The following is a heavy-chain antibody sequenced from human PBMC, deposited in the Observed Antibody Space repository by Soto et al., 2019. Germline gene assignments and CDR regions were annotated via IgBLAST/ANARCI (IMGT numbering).Heavy chain of an antibody. CDR3: ARHEGPDYYDTSGHLDY. V-gene: IGHV5-51*01. CDR1: GYRFTSNW. CDR2: IYPGDSDT. Sequence: GESLKISCQVSGYRFTSNWIGWVRQMPGKGLERMGIIYPGDSDTRYSPSFQGLVTISADKSIFTAYLQWSSLKASDTAMYFCARHEGPDYYDTSGHLDYWGQGTLVTVSS. J-gene: IGHJ4*02. D-gene: IGHD3-22*01.